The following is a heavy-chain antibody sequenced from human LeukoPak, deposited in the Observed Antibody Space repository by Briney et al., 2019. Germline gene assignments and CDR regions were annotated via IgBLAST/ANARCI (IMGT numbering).Heavy chain of an antibody. D-gene: IGHD5-18*01. J-gene: IGHJ5*02. CDR1: GYNLTELS. CDR3: ASGYSYGRTSGWFDP. V-gene: IGHV1-24*01. Sequence: ASVKVSCKVSGYNLTELSMHWVRQAPGKGLEWMGGFDPEDGETIYAQKFQGRVTMTEDTSTDTAYMELSSLRSEDTAVYYCASGYSYGRTSGWFDPWGQGTLVTVSS. CDR2: FDPEDGET.